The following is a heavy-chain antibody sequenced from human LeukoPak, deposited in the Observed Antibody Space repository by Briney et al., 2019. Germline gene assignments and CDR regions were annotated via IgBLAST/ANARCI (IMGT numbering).Heavy chain of an antibody. V-gene: IGHV3-48*01. CDR1: GFTFSSYS. Sequence: PGGSLRLSCAASGFTFSSYSMNWVRQAPGKGLEWVSYISSSSSTIYYADSVKGRFTISRDNAKNSLYLQMNSLRAEDTAVYYCAWFKQWLVQGFDYWGQGTLVTVSS. CDR2: ISSSSSTI. CDR3: AWFKQWLVQGFDY. D-gene: IGHD6-19*01. J-gene: IGHJ4*02.